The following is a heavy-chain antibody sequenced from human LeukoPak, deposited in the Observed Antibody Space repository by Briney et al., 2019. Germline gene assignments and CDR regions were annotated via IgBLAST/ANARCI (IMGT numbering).Heavy chain of an antibody. V-gene: IGHV1-18*01. Sequence: GASVKVSCKASGYTFTSYGISWVRQAPGLGLEWMGWISAYNGNTNYAQKFQGRVTITADESTSTAYMELSSLRSEDTAVYYCARDPGRSYYFDYWGQGTLVTVSS. D-gene: IGHD1-14*01. J-gene: IGHJ4*02. CDR3: ARDPGRSYYFDY. CDR2: ISAYNGNT. CDR1: GYTFTSYG.